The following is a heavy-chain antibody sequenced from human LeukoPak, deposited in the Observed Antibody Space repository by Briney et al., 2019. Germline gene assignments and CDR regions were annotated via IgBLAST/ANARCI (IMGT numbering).Heavy chain of an antibody. Sequence: SETLSLTCTVSGGSISSHYWSWIRQPPGKGQEWIGYIYYSGSTNYNPSLKSRVTISVDTSKNQFSLKLSSVTAADTAVYYCATESYSGSSVAFDIWGQGTMVTVSS. V-gene: IGHV4-59*11. CDR2: IYYSGST. J-gene: IGHJ3*02. CDR1: GGSISSHY. CDR3: ATESYSGSSVAFDI. D-gene: IGHD1-26*01.